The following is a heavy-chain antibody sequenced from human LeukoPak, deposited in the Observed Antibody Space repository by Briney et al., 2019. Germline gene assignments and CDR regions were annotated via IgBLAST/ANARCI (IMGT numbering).Heavy chain of an antibody. CDR1: GGSISSSSYY. Sequence: PSETLSLTCTVSGGSISSSSYYWGWIRQPPGKGLEWIGNIYYSGSTYYNPSLKSRVTISVDTSKNQFSLKLSSVTAADTAVYYCARQSESYILHWYFDLWGRGTLVTVSS. V-gene: IGHV4-39*01. CDR2: IYYSGST. CDR3: ARQSESYILHWYFDL. D-gene: IGHD1-26*01. J-gene: IGHJ2*01.